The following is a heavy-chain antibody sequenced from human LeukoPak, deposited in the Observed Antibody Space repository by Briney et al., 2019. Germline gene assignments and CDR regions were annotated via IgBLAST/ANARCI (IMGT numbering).Heavy chain of an antibody. CDR2: ISYDGSNK. Sequence: GGSLRLSCAASGFTFSNAWMSWVRQAPGKGLEWVAIISYDGSNKYYADSVKGRFTISRDKSKNTLYLQMNSLRVEDTAVYYCARAGYYYDSSGYWGVADWFDPWGQGTLVTVSS. J-gene: IGHJ5*02. D-gene: IGHD3-22*01. V-gene: IGHV3-30-3*01. CDR1: GFTFSNAW. CDR3: ARAGYYYDSSGYWGVADWFDP.